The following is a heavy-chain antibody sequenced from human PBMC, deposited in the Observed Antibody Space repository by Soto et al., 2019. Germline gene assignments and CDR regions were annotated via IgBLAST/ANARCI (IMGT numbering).Heavy chain of an antibody. CDR3: AKNGPPPYYGYGLDV. J-gene: IGHJ6*02. D-gene: IGHD2-8*01. CDR2: ISGYNGGT. V-gene: IGHV1-18*01. CDR1: GYTFSRYG. Sequence: HGQLVQSGGEVKKSGASVKVSCKASGYTFSRYGISWVRQAPGQVLERMGWISGYNGGTNHAQKFQGRVTMTIDTSTTTAYMELRSSTSDDTAVDYCAKNGPPPYYGYGLDVWGQGNTVTVSS.